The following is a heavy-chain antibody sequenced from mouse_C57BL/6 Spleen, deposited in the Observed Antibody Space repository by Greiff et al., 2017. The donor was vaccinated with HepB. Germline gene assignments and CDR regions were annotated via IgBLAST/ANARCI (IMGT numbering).Heavy chain of an antibody. CDR1: GFTFSDYG. Sequence: EVQVVESGGGLVKPGGSLKLSCAASGFTFSDYGMHWVRQAPEKGLEWVAYISSGSSTIYYADTVKGRFTISRDNAKNTLFLQMTSLRSEDTAMYYCARPLYGSSLAWFAYWGQGTLVTVSA. V-gene: IGHV5-17*01. CDR2: ISSGSSTI. CDR3: ARPLYGSSLAWFAY. D-gene: IGHD1-1*01. J-gene: IGHJ3*01.